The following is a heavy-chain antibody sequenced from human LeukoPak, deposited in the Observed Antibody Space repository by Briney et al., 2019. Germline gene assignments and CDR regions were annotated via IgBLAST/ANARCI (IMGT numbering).Heavy chain of an antibody. V-gene: IGHV4-61*01. Sequence: SETLSLTCTVSGGSISSSSYYWSWIRQPPGKGLEWIGYIYYSGSTNYNPSLKSRVTISVDTSKNQFSLKLSSVTAADTAVYYCARSDYVIGYYYMDVWGKGTTVTISS. D-gene: IGHD3-10*02. CDR2: IYYSGST. CDR1: GGSISSSSYY. CDR3: ARSDYVIGYYYMDV. J-gene: IGHJ6*03.